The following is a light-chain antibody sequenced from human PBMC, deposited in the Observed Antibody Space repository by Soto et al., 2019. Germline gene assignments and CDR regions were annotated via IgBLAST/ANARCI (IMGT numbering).Light chain of an antibody. Sequence: IVMTHSPATLSVSPVERATLSCRASQSVSSQIAWYQQKPGQAPRLLIYGASSRASGIPARFSGSGSGTEFTLTISSLQSEDFAVYYCQQCNSRPRTFGQGTKVDIK. V-gene: IGKV3-15*01. CDR3: QQCNSRPRT. J-gene: IGKJ1*01. CDR2: GAS. CDR1: QSVSSQ.